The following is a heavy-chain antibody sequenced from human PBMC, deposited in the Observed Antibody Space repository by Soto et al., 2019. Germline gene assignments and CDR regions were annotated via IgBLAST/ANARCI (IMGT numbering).Heavy chain of an antibody. J-gene: IGHJ3*02. Sequence: GGSLRLSCAASGFTFSSYAMHWVRQAPGKGPEWVAVISYDGSNKYHADSVKGRFTISRDNSKNTLYLQMNSLRAEDTAVYYCARVLGAFDIWGQGTMVT. CDR1: GFTFSSYA. V-gene: IGHV3-30-3*01. CDR3: ARVLGAFDI. CDR2: ISYDGSNK.